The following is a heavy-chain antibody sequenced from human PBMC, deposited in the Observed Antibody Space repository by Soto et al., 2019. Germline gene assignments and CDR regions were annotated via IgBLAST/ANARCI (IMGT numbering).Heavy chain of an antibody. V-gene: IGHV3-30-3*01. D-gene: IGHD6-13*01. CDR2: ISYDGSNK. J-gene: IGHJ6*02. CDR3: ARPMYSSSWYSAYYYYGMDV. CDR1: GFTFSSYA. Sequence: PGGSLRLSCAASGFTFSSYAMHWVRQAPGKGLEWVAVISYDGSNKYYADSVKGRFTISRDNSKNTLYLQMNSLRAEDTAVYYSARPMYSSSWYSAYYYYGMDVWGQGTTVTVSS.